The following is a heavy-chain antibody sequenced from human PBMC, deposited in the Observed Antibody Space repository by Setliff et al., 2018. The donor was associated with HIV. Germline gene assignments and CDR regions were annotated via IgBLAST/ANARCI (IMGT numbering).Heavy chain of an antibody. V-gene: IGHV3-7*01. Sequence: GESLRLSCAASGFTFSNFWLTWVRQAPGKGLEWVANIKQDGGVKHYVDSVRGRFTISRDNAKNSVYLQMNSLRVEDTAVYYCAKDDWSGYYDYWGQGTLVTVSS. J-gene: IGHJ4*02. D-gene: IGHD3-3*01. CDR2: IKQDGGVK. CDR1: GFTFSNFW. CDR3: AKDDWSGYYDY.